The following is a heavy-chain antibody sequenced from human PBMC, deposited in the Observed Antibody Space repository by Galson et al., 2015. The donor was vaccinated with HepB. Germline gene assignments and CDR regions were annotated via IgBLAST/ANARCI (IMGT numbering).Heavy chain of an antibody. Sequence: SLRLSCAASGFTFGDYAMSWFRQAPGKGLEWVGFIRSKAYGGTTEYAASVKGRFTISRDDSKSIAYLQMNSLKTEDTAVYYCTRDRLQSMGPSYYYYMDVWGKGTTVTVSS. CDR2: IRSKAYGGTT. J-gene: IGHJ6*03. CDR1: GFTFGDYA. V-gene: IGHV3-49*03. D-gene: IGHD2-8*01. CDR3: TRDRLQSMGPSYYYYMDV.